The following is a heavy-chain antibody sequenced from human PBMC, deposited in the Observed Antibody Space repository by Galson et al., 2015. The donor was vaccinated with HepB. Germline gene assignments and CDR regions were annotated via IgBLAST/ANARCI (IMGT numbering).Heavy chain of an antibody. J-gene: IGHJ5*02. CDR2: IKSKTDGGTT. Sequence: SLRLSCAASGFTFSNAWMSWVRQAPGKGLEWVGRIKSKTDGGTTDYAAPVKGRFTISRDDSKNTLYLQMNSLKTEDTAVYYCTTDPSVYCGGDCYENWFDPWGQGTLVTVSS. V-gene: IGHV3-15*01. CDR1: GFTFSNAW. D-gene: IGHD2-21*02. CDR3: TTDPSVYCGGDCYENWFDP.